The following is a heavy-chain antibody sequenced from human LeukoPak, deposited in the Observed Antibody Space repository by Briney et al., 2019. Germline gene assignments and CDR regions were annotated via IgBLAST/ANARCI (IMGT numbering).Heavy chain of an antibody. CDR2: ITSSGSYI. J-gene: IGHJ6*04. D-gene: IGHD3-10*02. Sequence: GGSLRLSCAASAFSFSNYNMNWVRQAPGKGLEWVSSITSSGSYIYYADSVKGRFTISRDNAKNSLYLQLNSLRAEDTAVYYCAELGITMIGGVWGKGTTVTVSS. CDR1: AFSFSNYN. V-gene: IGHV3-21*01. CDR3: AELGITMIGGV.